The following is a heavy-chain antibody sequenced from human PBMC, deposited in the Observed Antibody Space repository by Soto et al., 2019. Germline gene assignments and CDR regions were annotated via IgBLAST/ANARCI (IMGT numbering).Heavy chain of an antibody. V-gene: IGHV1-18*01. CDR1: GYTFTSYG. D-gene: IGHD3-22*01. CDR2: INAGNGNT. Sequence: ASVKVSCKASGYTFTSYGISWVRQAPGQGLEWMGWINAGNGNTKYSQKFQGRVTITRDTSASTAYMELSSLRSEDTAVYYCATDHTDSSGYYLTNWFDHWGQGTVVTVTS. CDR3: ATDHTDSSGYYLTNWFDH. J-gene: IGHJ5*02.